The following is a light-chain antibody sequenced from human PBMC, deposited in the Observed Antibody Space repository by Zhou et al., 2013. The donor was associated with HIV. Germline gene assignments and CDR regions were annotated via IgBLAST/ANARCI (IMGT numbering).Light chain of an antibody. CDR1: LDISRS. V-gene: IGKV1-39*01. CDR2: ATS. Sequence: DIQMTQTPSSLSASVGDRVSITCRASLDISRSLAWYQQKSGEAPKLLLYATSRLESGVPSRFSGSGSGTDFTLTISSLQPEDFATYYCLQSSSTPYTFGQGTKLEIK. J-gene: IGKJ2*01. CDR3: LQSSSTPYT.